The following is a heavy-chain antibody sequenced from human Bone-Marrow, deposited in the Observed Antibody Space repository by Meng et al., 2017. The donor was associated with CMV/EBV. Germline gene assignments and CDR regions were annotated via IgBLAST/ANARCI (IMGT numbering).Heavy chain of an antibody. J-gene: IGHJ4*02. CDR2: ISSSSSYI. CDR1: GFTFSSYS. Sequence: GESLKISCAASGFTFSSYSMNWVRQAPGKELEWVSSISSSSSYIYYADSVKGRFTISRDNAKNSLYLQMNSLRAEDTAVYYCAKDRGSLLWFGETPDYWGQGTLVTVSS. CDR3: AKDRGSLLWFGETPDY. D-gene: IGHD3-10*01. V-gene: IGHV3-21*01.